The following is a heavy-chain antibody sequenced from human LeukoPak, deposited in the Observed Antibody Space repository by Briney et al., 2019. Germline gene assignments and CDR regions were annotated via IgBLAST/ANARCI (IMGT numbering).Heavy chain of an antibody. CDR2: IYYSGST. Sequence: PSETLSLTCTVSGGSISSYYWSWIRQPPGKGLEWIGYIYYSGSTNYNPSLKSRVTISVDTSKNQFSLKLSSVTAADTAVYYCARGGGGAGYSSSWYGMDVWGQGTTVTVSS. CDR1: GGSISSYY. D-gene: IGHD6-13*01. CDR3: ARGGGGAGYSSSWYGMDV. J-gene: IGHJ6*02. V-gene: IGHV4-59*01.